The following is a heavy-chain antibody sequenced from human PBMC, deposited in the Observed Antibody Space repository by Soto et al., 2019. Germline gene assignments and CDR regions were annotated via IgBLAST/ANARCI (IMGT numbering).Heavy chain of an antibody. J-gene: IGHJ5*02. CDR3: ARSYAYCGGDCYSGLGP. Sequence: SVKVSCKASGYTFIDCYMHWVRQAPGQGLEWMGGIIPIFGTANYAQKFQGRVTITADESTSTAYMELSSLRSEDTAVYYCARSYAYCGGDCYSGLGPWGQGPLVTVSS. CDR1: GYTFIDCY. V-gene: IGHV1-69*13. CDR2: IIPIFGTA. D-gene: IGHD2-21*02.